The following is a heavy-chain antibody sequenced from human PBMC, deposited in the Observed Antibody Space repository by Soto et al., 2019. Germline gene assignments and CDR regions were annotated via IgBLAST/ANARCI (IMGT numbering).Heavy chain of an antibody. Sequence: ASVKVSCKGSGYTFTSYAIHWVRQAPGQRLEWMGWINAGNGNTKYSQKLQGRVTITRDTSASTAYMELSSLRSEDTAVYYCVRRVAGTTLVYFDYWRQGTLVTVSS. V-gene: IGHV1-3*01. CDR2: INAGNGNT. CDR3: VRRVAGTTLVYFDY. D-gene: IGHD1-1*01. CDR1: GYTFTSYA. J-gene: IGHJ4*02.